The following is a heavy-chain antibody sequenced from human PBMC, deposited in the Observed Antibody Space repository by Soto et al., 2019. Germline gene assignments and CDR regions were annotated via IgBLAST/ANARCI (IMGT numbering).Heavy chain of an antibody. CDR1: GYTFTGNY. CDR3: ARDPRPPSGWLGFWEYGMDV. CDR2: VNPDNGDT. D-gene: IGHD3-3*01. Sequence: ASVKVSCKASGYTFTGNYIHWVRQAPGQGLEWMGWVNPDNGDTASAQKFQGRVTMTSDTSVTTAYMELSRLTSDDTAVYHCARDPRPPSGWLGFWEYGMDVWGQGTTVTVSS. J-gene: IGHJ6*02. V-gene: IGHV1-2*02.